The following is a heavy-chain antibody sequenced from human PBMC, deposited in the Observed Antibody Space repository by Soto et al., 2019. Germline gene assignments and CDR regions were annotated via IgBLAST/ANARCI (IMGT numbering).Heavy chain of an antibody. D-gene: IGHD3-22*01. Sequence: GGSLRLSCAASGFTVSSNYMSWVRQAPGKGLEWVSVIYSGGSTYYADSVKGRFTISRDNSKNTLYLQMNSLRAEDTAVYYCARDYYIFYGCSGYYQFQAVWAQGTLVTGSS. J-gene: IGHJ4*02. CDR1: GFTVSSNY. CDR3: ARDYYIFYGCSGYYQFQAV. CDR2: IYSGGST. V-gene: IGHV3-53*05.